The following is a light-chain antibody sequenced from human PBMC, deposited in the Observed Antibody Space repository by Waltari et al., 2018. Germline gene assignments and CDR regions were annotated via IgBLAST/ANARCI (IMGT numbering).Light chain of an antibody. V-gene: IGLV2-18*02. CDR2: AAI. CDR3: SSYTTSGTLI. J-gene: IGLJ2*01. CDR1: SRDVGTYNR. Sequence: QSALTQPPSVSGSPGQSVTISCTGTSRDVGTYNRVSWYHQPPRTAPRLLYAAIHRPSGVPDRFSGSKSGDTASLTISELQPEDEADYYCSSYTTSGTLIFGGGTTLTVL.